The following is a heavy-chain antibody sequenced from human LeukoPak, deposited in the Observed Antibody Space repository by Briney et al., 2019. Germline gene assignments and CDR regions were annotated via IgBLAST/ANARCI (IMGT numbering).Heavy chain of an antibody. D-gene: IGHD3-22*01. CDR1: GHIFTTYW. CDR3: ARQDIWDSSGSNDAFDI. J-gene: IGHJ3*02. Sequence: GESLKISCKGSGHIFTTYWIGWVRQMPGKGLEWMGIIYPGDSDTRYSPSFQGQVTISADKSISTAYLQWSSLKASDTAMYYCARQDIWDSSGSNDAFDIWGQGTMVTVSS. V-gene: IGHV5-51*01. CDR2: IYPGDSDT.